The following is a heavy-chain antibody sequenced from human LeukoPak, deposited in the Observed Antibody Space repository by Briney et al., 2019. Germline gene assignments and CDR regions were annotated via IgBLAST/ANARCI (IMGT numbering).Heavy chain of an antibody. Sequence: GGSLRLSCAASGFTFSSYAMSWVRQAPGKGLEWVSAISCSGGSTYYADSVKGRFTISRDNSKNTLYLQMNSLRAEDTAVYYCAKDTPQRSARGYYYYMDVWGKGTTVTVSS. V-gene: IGHV3-23*01. CDR1: GFTFSSYA. CDR2: ISCSGGST. CDR3: AKDTPQRSARGYYYYMDV. J-gene: IGHJ6*03. D-gene: IGHD6-25*01.